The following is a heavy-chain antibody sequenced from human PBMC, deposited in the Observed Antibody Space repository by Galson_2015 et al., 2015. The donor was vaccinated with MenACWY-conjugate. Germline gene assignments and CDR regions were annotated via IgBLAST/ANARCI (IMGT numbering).Heavy chain of an antibody. Sequence: CAISGDSVSSNSAAWNWLRLSPSRGLEWLGRTYYRAQRYNEYAVSVSCRIAIKADTSKHQFSLQLKSVSPDDTAVSYCAGRRPRSGEFDYWDQGLLVTVSS. CDR3: AGRRPRSGEFDY. CDR2: TYYRAQRYN. CDR1: GDSVSSNSAA. D-gene: IGHD6-19*01. V-gene: IGHV6-1*01. J-gene: IGHJ4*02.